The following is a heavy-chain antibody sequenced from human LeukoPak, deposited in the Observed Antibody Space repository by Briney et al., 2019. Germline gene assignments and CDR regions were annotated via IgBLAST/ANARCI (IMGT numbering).Heavy chain of an antibody. J-gene: IGHJ3*02. D-gene: IGHD1-26*01. CDR2: ISYDGSNK. CDR1: GFTFSSYA. Sequence: GGSLRLSCAASGFTFSSYAMHWVRQAPGKGLEWAAVISYDGSNKYYADSVKGRFTISRDNSKNTLYLQMNSLRAEDTAVYYCARGREWELLGAFDIWGQGTMVTVSS. V-gene: IGHV3-30-3*01. CDR3: ARGREWELLGAFDI.